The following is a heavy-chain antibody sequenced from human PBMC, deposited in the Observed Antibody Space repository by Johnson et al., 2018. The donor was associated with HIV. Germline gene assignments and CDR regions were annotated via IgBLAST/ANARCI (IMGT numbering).Heavy chain of an antibody. CDR2: IYSGGST. Sequence: EQLVESGGGLIQPGGSLRLSCAASGFTVSSNYMSWVRQAPGKGLEWVSVIYSGGSTYYADSVKGRLTISRDNAKNSLYLQMNSLRGEDTAVYYCARDPLAYDNFWSGSLHAFDIWGQGTMVTVSS. CDR1: GFTVSSNY. CDR3: ARDPLAYDNFWSGSLHAFDI. J-gene: IGHJ3*02. D-gene: IGHD3-3*01. V-gene: IGHV3-53*01.